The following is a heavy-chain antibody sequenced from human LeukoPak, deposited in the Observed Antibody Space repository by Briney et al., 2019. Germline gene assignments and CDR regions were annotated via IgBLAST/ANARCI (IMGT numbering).Heavy chain of an antibody. D-gene: IGHD2-15*01. J-gene: IGHJ5*02. CDR2: IIQDRSEM. V-gene: IGHV3-7*03. Sequence: GGSLRLSCAASGFTFSHYWMSWVRQAPGKGLEWVANIIQDRSEMHYVDSVKGRSTISRDNANNSLYPQMNSLRAEDTAVYYCVRAVVVAASYRFDPWGQGTLVTVSS. CDR1: GFTFSHYW. CDR3: VRAVVVAASYRFDP.